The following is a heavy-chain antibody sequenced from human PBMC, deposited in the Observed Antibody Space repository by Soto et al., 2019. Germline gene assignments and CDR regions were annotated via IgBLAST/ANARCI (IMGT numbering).Heavy chain of an antibody. CDR3: ASGPDSYGISGDYEP. J-gene: IGHJ5*02. Sequence: LSLTCTVSGGSFSSGGYFWSWIRQGPGKGLEWIGYRSYSGPNLYNPPLKSRATISVDTPENQFLLELSSVTAADTAVYFGASGPDSYGISGDYEPWGQGTLVTVSS. D-gene: IGHD3-22*01. CDR2: RSYSGPN. CDR1: GGSFSSGGYF. V-gene: IGHV4-31*03.